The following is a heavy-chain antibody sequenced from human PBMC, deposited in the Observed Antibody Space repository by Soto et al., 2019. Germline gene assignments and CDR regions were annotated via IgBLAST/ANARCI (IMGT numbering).Heavy chain of an antibody. CDR3: ARGQFDDSSGGFDY. CDR2: IWYDGSNK. J-gene: IGHJ4*02. V-gene: IGHV3-33*01. CDR1: GFTFSSYG. D-gene: IGHD3-22*01. Sequence: QVQLVESGGGVVQPGRSLRLSCAASGFTFSSYGMHWVRQAPGKGLEWVAVIWYDGSNKYYADSVKGRFTISRDNSNNTLYLQINSLRAEDTAVYYCARGQFDDSSGGFDYWGQGTLVTVSS.